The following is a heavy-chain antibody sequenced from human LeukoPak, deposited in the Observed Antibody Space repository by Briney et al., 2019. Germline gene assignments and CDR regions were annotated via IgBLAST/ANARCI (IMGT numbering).Heavy chain of an antibody. CDR3: AKRLNHNYFEY. CDR1: GFSLSSSS. J-gene: IGHJ4*02. Sequence: GGSLRLSCVASGFSLSSSSMAWVGQAPGGRPDWVSDIYSDSSDTYYADSVKGRFSISRDNSKNTLYLQMYSLRTEDTATYYCAKRLNHNYFEYWGRGTLVTVSS. D-gene: IGHD6-19*01. V-gene: IGHV3-23*03. CDR2: IYSDSSDT.